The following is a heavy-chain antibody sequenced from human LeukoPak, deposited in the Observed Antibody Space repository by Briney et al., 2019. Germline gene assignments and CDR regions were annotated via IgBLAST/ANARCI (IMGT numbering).Heavy chain of an antibody. Sequence: SETLSLTCTVSGGSISSTSYYWGWIRQPPGKGLGYIGSIYYGGGTYYKSSLKSRVTISVDTSRNQFSLKLSSVTAADTAVYYCARLGGGRSSWFGPFDYWGQGTLVTVSS. CDR3: ARLGGGRSSWFGPFDY. V-gene: IGHV4-39*01. CDR2: IYYGGGT. J-gene: IGHJ4*02. D-gene: IGHD6-13*01. CDR1: GGSISSTSYY.